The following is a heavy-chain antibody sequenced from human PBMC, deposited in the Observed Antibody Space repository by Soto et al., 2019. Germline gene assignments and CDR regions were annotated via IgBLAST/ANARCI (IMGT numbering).Heavy chain of an antibody. D-gene: IGHD7-27*01. CDR1: GASIVTSY. CDR3: AKGRSWGP. Sequence: SETLSLTCTVSGASIVTSYWSWIRQPPGKGLEWIGYLFYSGITKYNPSLKSRVTMSVDTSKNQFSLNLTSVTAADTAVYFCAKGRSWGPWGQGTLVTVSS. CDR2: LFYSGIT. V-gene: IGHV4-59*01. J-gene: IGHJ5*02.